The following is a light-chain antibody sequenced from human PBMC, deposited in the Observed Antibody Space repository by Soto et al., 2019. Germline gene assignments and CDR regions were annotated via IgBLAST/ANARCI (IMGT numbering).Light chain of an antibody. J-gene: IGKJ4*01. CDR1: QSVSYTSNNKNY. Sequence: DIVMTQSPDSLAVSLGERATINCKSSQSVSYTSNNKNYLVGYQQKPGQPPKLLIYWASTRESGVPERFSGSGSGTDFTLTISSLQAEDVAVYYCQQYYSTPLTFGGGTKVDIK. CDR2: WAS. CDR3: QQYYSTPLT. V-gene: IGKV4-1*01.